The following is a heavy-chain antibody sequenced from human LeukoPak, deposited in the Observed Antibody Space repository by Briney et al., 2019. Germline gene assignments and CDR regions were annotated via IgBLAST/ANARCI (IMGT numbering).Heavy chain of an antibody. CDR1: GYSISSGYY. CDR2: IYHSGST. V-gene: IGHV4-38-2*02. CDR3: ARLLIHYSATPHTPSGYDALDY. J-gene: IGHJ4*02. D-gene: IGHD5-12*01. Sequence: PSETLSLTCTVSGYSISSGYYWGWIRQPPGKGLEWIGSIYHSGSTYYNPSLKSRVTISVDTSKNQFSLKLSSVTAADTAVYYCARLLIHYSATPHTPSGYDALDYWGQGTLVTVSS.